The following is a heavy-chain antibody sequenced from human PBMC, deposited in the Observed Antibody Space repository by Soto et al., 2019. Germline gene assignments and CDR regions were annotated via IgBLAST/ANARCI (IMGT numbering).Heavy chain of an antibody. Sequence: QVQLVQSGAEVKKPGASVKVSCKASGYTFTGYYMHWVRQAPGQGLEWMGWINPNSGGTNYAQKFQGRVTMTRDTSISTAYMELSRLRSDDTAVYYCARDLDPDSSGWYYFDYWGQGTLVTVSS. CDR3: ARDLDPDSSGWYYFDY. J-gene: IGHJ4*02. V-gene: IGHV1-2*02. CDR1: GYTFTGYY. CDR2: INPNSGGT. D-gene: IGHD6-19*01.